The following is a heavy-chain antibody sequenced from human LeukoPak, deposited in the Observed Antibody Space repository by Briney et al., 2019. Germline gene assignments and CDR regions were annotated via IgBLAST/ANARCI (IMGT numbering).Heavy chain of an antibody. J-gene: IGHJ4*02. CDR3: ARDGLTGFDY. Sequence: QAGGSLRLSCAASGFTFSSYGMSWVRQAPEKGLEWVSAISGSGGSTYYADSVKGRFTISRDNSKNTLYLQMNSLRAEDTAVYYCARDGLTGFDYWGQGTLVTVSS. D-gene: IGHD3-9*01. V-gene: IGHV3-23*01. CDR2: ISGSGGST. CDR1: GFTFSSYG.